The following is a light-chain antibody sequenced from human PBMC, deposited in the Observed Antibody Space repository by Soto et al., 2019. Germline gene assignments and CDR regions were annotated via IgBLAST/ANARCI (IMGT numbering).Light chain of an antibody. J-gene: IGKJ1*01. CDR2: GAS. CDR3: QQYGTSPRT. Sequence: EIVLTQSPGTLSLSPGERATLSCRASQSISNSYLAWHQQKPGQAPRLLIYGASNRATGIPDRFSGSGSGTDFTLTINRLEPEDFAVYYCQQYGTSPRTFRQGTRVEIK. CDR1: QSISNSY. V-gene: IGKV3-20*01.